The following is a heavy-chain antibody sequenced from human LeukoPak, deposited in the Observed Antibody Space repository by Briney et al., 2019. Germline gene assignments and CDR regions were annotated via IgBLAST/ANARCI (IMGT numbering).Heavy chain of an antibody. CDR1: GFTFSDYY. CDR2: ISSSGSTI. Sequence: GGSLRLSCAASGFTFSDYYMSWIRQAPGKGLEWVSYISSSGSTIYYADSVKGRFTISRDNAKNSLYLQMNSLRAEDTAVYYCARDQSSHYDILTGYLHHYYYGMDVWGQGTTVTVSS. CDR3: ARDQSSHYDILTGYLHHYYYGMDV. D-gene: IGHD3-9*01. V-gene: IGHV3-11*01. J-gene: IGHJ6*02.